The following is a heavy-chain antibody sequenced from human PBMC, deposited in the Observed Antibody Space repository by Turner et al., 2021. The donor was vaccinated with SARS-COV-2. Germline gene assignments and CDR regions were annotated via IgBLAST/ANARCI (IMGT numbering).Heavy chain of an antibody. CDR2: ISYDGSNK. CDR3: AKDGAPFLLYFGEPTFYFDY. J-gene: IGHJ4*02. V-gene: IGHV3-30*18. CDR1: GFTFSSYG. Sequence: QVQLVESGGGVVQPGRALKLYCAASGFTFSSYGIHWVRQVPGKGVEWVAVISYDGSNKYYADSVKGRFTISRDNSKNTLYLQMNSLRAEDTAVYYCAKDGAPFLLYFGEPTFYFDYWGQGTLVTVSS. D-gene: IGHD3-10*01.